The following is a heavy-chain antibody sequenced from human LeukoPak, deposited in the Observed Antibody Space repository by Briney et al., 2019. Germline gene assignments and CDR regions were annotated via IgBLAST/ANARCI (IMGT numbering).Heavy chain of an antibody. J-gene: IGHJ3*02. Sequence: GGSLRHSCAPSGFIFSTYAMHWPRQATGKALEGVADISYDGSSKYYADTVKGRFTISRDNSKNTLYLQMNSLRAEDTAVYYCARARSSYGYGDAFDIWGQGTMVTVSS. D-gene: IGHD5-18*01. V-gene: IGHV3-30*04. CDR2: ISYDGSSK. CDR3: ARARSSYGYGDAFDI. CDR1: GFIFSTYA.